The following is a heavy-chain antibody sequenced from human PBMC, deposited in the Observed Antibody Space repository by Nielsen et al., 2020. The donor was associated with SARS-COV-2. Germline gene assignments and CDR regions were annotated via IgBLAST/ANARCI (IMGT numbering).Heavy chain of an antibody. Sequence: GESLKISCAASGFTFSSYWMSWVRQAPGKGLEWVANINEDGSVKYYVDSVKGRFTISRDSAKNSLYLQMNSLRAEDTAVYYCVRGLQVPNGLAHRWGQGTLVTVSS. CDR2: INEDGSVK. CDR1: GFTFSSYW. D-gene: IGHD3-16*01. CDR3: VRGLQVPNGLAHR. J-gene: IGHJ4*02. V-gene: IGHV3-7*04.